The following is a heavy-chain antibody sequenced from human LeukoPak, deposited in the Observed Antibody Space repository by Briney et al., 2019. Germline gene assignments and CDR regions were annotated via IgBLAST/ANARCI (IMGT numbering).Heavy chain of an antibody. CDR2: ISRSSAFI. Sequence: GGSLRLSCAASGFTFSTYTMNWVRQAPGKGLEWVSSISRSSAFIYYTDSVKGRFTISRDNAKNSLYLQMNSLRAEDTAVYYCARQSIAARPAFYYWGQGTLVTVSS. V-gene: IGHV3-21*04. CDR3: ARQSIAARPAFYY. J-gene: IGHJ4*02. D-gene: IGHD6-6*01. CDR1: GFTFSTYT.